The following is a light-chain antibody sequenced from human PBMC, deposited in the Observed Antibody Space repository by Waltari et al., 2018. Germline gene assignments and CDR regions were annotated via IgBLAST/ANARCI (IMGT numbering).Light chain of an antibody. Sequence: QSAPSQPASVSGSPGQSITISCTGSSSDVGGYNYVSWYQQHPGNAPKLLIYEVSNRPSGVSNRFSGSKSGNTAALTISGLQAEDEADYYCSSYTSSSTVVFGGGTKVTVL. J-gene: IGLJ2*01. V-gene: IGLV2-14*01. CDR3: SSYTSSSTVV. CDR1: SSDVGGYNY. CDR2: EVS.